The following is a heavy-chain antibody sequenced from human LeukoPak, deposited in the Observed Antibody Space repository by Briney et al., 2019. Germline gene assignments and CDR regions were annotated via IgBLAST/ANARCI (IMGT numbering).Heavy chain of an antibody. V-gene: IGHV3-30*03. CDR3: ARDRTGYSGYDSASGFFDY. CDR2: ISYDGSSK. J-gene: IGHJ4*02. D-gene: IGHD5-12*01. Sequence: AGSLRLSCAASGFIFSRYGMHWVRQAPGKGLEWVALISYDGSSKYYGDSVRGRLTISRDNSKNTLYLQMNSLRAEDTAVYYCARDRTGYSGYDSASGFFDYWGQGTLVTVSS. CDR1: GFIFSRYG.